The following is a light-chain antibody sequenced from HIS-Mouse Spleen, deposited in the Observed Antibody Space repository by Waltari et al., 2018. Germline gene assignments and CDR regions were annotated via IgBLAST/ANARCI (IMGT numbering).Light chain of an antibody. CDR2: RNN. CDR1: SSNIGSNY. V-gene: IGLV1-47*01. CDR3: AAWDDSLSGHVV. J-gene: IGLJ2*01. Sequence: QSVLTQPPSASGTPGQRVTISCSGSSSNIGSNYVYWYQQLPGTAPKLLIYRNNQRPSETVPKRIFYGNTRRRCGFSDRFSGSTSGTSASLAISGLRSEDEADYYCAAWDDSLSGHVVFGGGTKLTVL.